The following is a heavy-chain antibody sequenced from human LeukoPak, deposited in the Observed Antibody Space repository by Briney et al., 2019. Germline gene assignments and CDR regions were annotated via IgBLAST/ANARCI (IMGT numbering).Heavy chain of an antibody. J-gene: IGHJ6*03. V-gene: IGHV4-34*01. CDR2: SNDSGGT. CDR1: GFTFTTYK. D-gene: IGHD1-26*01. CDR3: ARLSVIVGAALEYYYYYMDV. Sequence: GSLRLSCAASGFTFTTYKMNWIRQPPGKRLEWVGESNDSGGTNYNPSLKSRVTISADKSKNQVSLRLTSVTAADTAVYYCARLSVIVGAALEYYYYYMDVWGQGTTVTVSS.